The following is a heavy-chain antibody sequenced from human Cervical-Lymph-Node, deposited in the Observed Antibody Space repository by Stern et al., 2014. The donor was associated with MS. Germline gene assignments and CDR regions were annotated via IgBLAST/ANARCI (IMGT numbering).Heavy chain of an antibody. CDR3: AHRRYSSSWYDYNWFDP. Sequence: QVTLRESGPTLVKPTQTLTLTCTFSGFSLSTCGVGVGWIRQPPGKALEWLVLLYWDDDKRYSPSLKSRLTITKDTSKNQVVLTMTNMDPVDTATYYCAHRRYSSSWYDYNWFDPWGQGTLVTVSS. D-gene: IGHD6-13*01. J-gene: IGHJ5*02. CDR2: LYWDDDK. CDR1: GFSLSTCGVG. V-gene: IGHV2-5*02.